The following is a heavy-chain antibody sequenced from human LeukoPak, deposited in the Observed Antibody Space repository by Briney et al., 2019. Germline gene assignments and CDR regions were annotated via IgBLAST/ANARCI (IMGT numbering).Heavy chain of an antibody. V-gene: IGHV3-74*01. J-gene: IGHJ4*02. CDR3: AREYDSGSFYN. D-gene: IGHD1-26*01. CDR2: IKSDGSTT. CDR1: GLTIRTSW. Sequence: GGSLRLSCAASGLTIRTSWMHWVRQAPGKGLVWVSRIKSDGSTTSYTDPVKGRFTISRDNAKNTLYLQMNSLRAEDTAVYYCAREYDSGSFYNWGQGTLVTVSS.